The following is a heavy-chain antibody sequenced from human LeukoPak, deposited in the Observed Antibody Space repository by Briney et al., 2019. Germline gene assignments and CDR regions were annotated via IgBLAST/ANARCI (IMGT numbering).Heavy chain of an antibody. D-gene: IGHD6-13*01. V-gene: IGHV4-4*09. CDR3: ARLRYSSIRLYFDY. CDR2: IYTSGST. J-gene: IGHJ4*02. Sequence: PSETLSLTCTVSGGSISSYYWSWLRQPPGKGLEGIGYIYTSGSTNYNPSLKSRVTISVDTSKNQFSLKLSSVTAADTAVYYCARLRYSSIRLYFDYWGQGTLVTVSS. CDR1: GGSISSYY.